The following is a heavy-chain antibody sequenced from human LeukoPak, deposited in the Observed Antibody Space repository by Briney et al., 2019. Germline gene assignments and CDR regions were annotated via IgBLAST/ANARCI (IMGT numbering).Heavy chain of an antibody. J-gene: IGHJ4*02. CDR1: GFTFSSYD. Sequence: GGSLRLACAASGFTFSSYDMLWVPRAPGKGLEWVSDISGSGGITNYADSVKGRFIISRDSSKETLDLQMNSLRVEDTAVYYCAKLGSSWYYFDYWGEGTLVTVSS. V-gene: IGHV3-23*01. CDR2: ISGSGGIT. D-gene: IGHD3-22*01. CDR3: AKLGSSWYYFDY.